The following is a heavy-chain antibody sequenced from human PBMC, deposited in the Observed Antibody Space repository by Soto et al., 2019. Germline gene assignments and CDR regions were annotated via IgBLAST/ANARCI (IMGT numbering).Heavy chain of an antibody. V-gene: IGHV4-34*01. D-gene: IGHD3-9*01. CDR2: MNHSGST. J-gene: IGHJ4*02. CDR1: GGSFSGYY. CDR3: ARGHYDILTGYSSYYFDY. Sequence: QVQLQQWGAGLLKPSETLSLTCAVYGGSFSGYYWNWIHQPPGKGLEWIGEMNHSGSTNYNPSLKSRVTISVDTAKNQFSLKLSSVTAADTAVYYCARGHYDILTGYSSYYFDYWGQGTLVTVSS.